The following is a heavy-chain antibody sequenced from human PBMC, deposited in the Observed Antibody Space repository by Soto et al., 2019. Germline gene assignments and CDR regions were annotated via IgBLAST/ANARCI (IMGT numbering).Heavy chain of an antibody. CDR3: AKRTVGWYFDL. Sequence: EVPLLESGGGLVQPGGSLRLSCAASGFTFSSYAMSWVRQAPGKGLEWVSAISGSGDSTYYADSVKGRFTISRDNSNNTQYLQMNSLRAEDTAVYYCAKRTVGWYFDLWGRGTLVTVSS. D-gene: IGHD4-17*01. CDR1: GFTFSSYA. V-gene: IGHV3-23*01. CDR2: ISGSGDST. J-gene: IGHJ2*01.